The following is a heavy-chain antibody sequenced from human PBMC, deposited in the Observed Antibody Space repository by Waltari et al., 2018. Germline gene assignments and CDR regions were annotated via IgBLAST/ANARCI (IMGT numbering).Heavy chain of an antibody. D-gene: IGHD2-15*01. CDR3: ASDRGRGLYLDS. V-gene: IGHV4-4*02. CDR2: VHKRGRS. J-gene: IGHJ4*02. CDR1: GDSISNSFF. Sequence: QVQLQESGPGLVKPSGTLSLTCPVSGDSISNSFFWSWVRQSPGKGLEGIGQVHKRGRSNYNPSLESRVTVSMDTSKNQFSLRVTSVTAADTAIYYCASDRGRGLYLDSWGQGTLVTVSP.